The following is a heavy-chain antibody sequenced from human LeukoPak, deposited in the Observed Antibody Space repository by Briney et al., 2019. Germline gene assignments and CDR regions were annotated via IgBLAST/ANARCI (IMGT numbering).Heavy chain of an antibody. CDR1: GGSISSYY. V-gene: IGHV4-4*07. CDR3: ARDSRDSSGWYAYYFDY. Sequence: PSETLSLTCTVSGGSISSYYWSWIRQPAGKGLEWIGRIYTSGSTNYNPSLKSRVTMSVDTSKNQFSLKLSSVTAADTAVYYCARDSRDSSGWYAYYFDYWGHGTLVTVSS. J-gene: IGHJ4*01. CDR2: IYTSGST. D-gene: IGHD6-19*01.